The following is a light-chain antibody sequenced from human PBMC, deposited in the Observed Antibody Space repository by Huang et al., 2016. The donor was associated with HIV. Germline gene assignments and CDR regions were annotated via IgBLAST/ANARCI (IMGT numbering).Light chain of an antibody. CDR2: FAS. J-gene: IGKJ4*01. V-gene: IGKV6-21*02. Sequence: EIVLTQSPDFQSVAPKEQVTITCRASQAIHTSLHWYQQKSGQSPKLLIKFASQSISGFPSRFSGSGSGTDFTLTINSLEAEDAATYFCHQSGSSPLTFGGGTKVEIK. CDR3: HQSGSSPLT. CDR1: QAIHTS.